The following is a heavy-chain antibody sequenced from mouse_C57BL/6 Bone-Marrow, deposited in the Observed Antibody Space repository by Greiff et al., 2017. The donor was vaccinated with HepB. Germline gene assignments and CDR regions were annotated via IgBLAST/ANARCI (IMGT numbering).Heavy chain of an antibody. CDR2: ISYSGST. CDR1: GYSITSDY. CDR3: ARSDGYDDYAMDY. D-gene: IGHD2-2*01. Sequence: EVMLVESGPGLAKPSQTLSLTCSVPGYSITSDYWNWIRKFPGNKLEYMGYISYSGSTYYNPSLKSRISITRDTSKNQYYLQLNSVTTEDTATYYCARSDGYDDYAMDYWGQGTSVTVSS. V-gene: IGHV3-8*01. J-gene: IGHJ4*01.